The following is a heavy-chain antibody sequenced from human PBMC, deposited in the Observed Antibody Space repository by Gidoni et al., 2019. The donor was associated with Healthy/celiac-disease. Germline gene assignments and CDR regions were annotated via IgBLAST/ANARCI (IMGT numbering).Heavy chain of an antibody. J-gene: IGHJ4*02. CDR2: IIPIFGTA. V-gene: IGHV1-69*01. CDR1: GGTFSSSA. D-gene: IGHD3-22*01. CDR3: APYYYDSSGYYLSGRPLVY. Sequence: QVQLVQSGAEVKKPGSSVKVSCKASGGTFSSSAIRWVRQAPGQGLEWMGGIIPIFGTANYAQKFQGRVTITADESTSTAYMELSSLRSEDTAVYYCAPYYYDSSGYYLSGRPLVYWGQGTLVTVSS.